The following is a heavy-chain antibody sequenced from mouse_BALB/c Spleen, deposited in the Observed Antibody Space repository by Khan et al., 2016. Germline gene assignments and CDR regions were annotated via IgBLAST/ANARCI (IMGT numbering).Heavy chain of an antibody. CDR2: ISYSGST. CDR1: GYSITSDYA. Sequence: VQLQQSGPGLVKPSQSLSLTCTVTGYSITSDYAWNWIRQFPGNKLEWMGYISYSGSTSYNPSLKSRISITRDTSKNQFFLQLNSVTTEDTATYYCARGGYYAMDYWGQGTSVTVSS. CDR3: ARGGYYAMDY. V-gene: IGHV3-2*02. J-gene: IGHJ4*01.